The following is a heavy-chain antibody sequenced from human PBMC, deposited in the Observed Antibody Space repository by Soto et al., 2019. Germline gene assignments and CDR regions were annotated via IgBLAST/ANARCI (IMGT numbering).Heavy chain of an antibody. Sequence: LRLSCAASGFTFSNYFMHWVRQVPGEGLVWVSRMSGDGKTISYADSVKGRFTISRDNAKNTLYLQMNSLRVEDTAVYYCAGTYVPGIAGFDPWGQGTLVTVSS. V-gene: IGHV3-74*01. D-gene: IGHD1-1*01. CDR2: MSGDGKTI. CDR3: AGTYVPGIAGFDP. CDR1: GFTFSNYF. J-gene: IGHJ5*02.